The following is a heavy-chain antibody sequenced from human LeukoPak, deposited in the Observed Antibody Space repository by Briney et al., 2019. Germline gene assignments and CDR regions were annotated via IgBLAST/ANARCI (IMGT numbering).Heavy chain of an antibody. CDR2: ISWNSGSI. CDR3: AKGPRPISYYCDY. V-gene: IGHV3-9*01. D-gene: IGHD6-6*01. Sequence: SGGSLRLSCAASGFTFDDYAMHWVRQAPGKGLEWVSGISWNSGSIGYADSVKGRFTISRDNAKSSLYLQMNSLRAEDTALYYCAKGPRPISYYCDYWGQGTLVTVSS. CDR1: GFTFDDYA. J-gene: IGHJ4*02.